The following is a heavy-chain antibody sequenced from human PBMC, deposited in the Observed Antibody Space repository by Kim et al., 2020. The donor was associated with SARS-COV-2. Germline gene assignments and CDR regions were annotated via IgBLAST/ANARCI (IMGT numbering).Heavy chain of an antibody. CDR2: INHSGST. Sequence: SETLSLTCAVYGGSFSGYYWSWIRQPPGKGLEWIGEINHSGSTNYNPSLKSRVTISVDTSKNQFSLKLSSVTAADTAVYYCARGETGVDGDAFDIWGQGTMVTVSS. CDR1: GGSFSGYY. V-gene: IGHV4-34*01. D-gene: IGHD7-27*01. J-gene: IGHJ3*02. CDR3: ARGETGVDGDAFDI.